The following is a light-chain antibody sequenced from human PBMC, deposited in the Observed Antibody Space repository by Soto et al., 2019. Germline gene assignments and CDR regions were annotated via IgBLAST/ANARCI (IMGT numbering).Light chain of an antibody. CDR1: SSNIGSNT. CDR3: AAWDDSLNGAV. Sequence: HSVLTQPPSASGTPGQTVTISCSGSSSNIGSNTVNWYQQLPGTAPKPLIYSNNQRPSGVPDRFSGSKSGTSASLAISGLQSEDEADYYCAAWDDSLNGAVFGGGTQLTVL. V-gene: IGLV1-44*01. J-gene: IGLJ7*01. CDR2: SNN.